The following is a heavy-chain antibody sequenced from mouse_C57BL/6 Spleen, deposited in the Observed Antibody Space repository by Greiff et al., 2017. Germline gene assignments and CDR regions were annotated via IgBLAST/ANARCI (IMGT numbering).Heavy chain of an antibody. CDR2: IHPNSGST. CDR1: GYTFTSYW. Sequence: VQLQQPGAELVKPGASVQLSCKASGYTFTSYWMHWVKQRPGQGLEWIGMIHPNSGSTNYNEKFKSKATLTVDKSSSTAYMQLSSLTSEDSAVYYCARGSTMVTTGFAYWGQGTLVTVSA. D-gene: IGHD2-2*01. CDR3: ARGSTMVTTGFAY. V-gene: IGHV1-64*01. J-gene: IGHJ3*01.